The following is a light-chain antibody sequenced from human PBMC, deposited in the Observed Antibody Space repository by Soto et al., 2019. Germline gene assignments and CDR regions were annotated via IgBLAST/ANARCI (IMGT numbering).Light chain of an antibody. J-gene: IGKJ1*01. Sequence: EIVMTQSPATLSVSPGEIATLSCSASQSISSYLAWYQQKPGQAPRLLIYGASTRATDIPARFSGGGSGTEFTLTINSLQSEDVAVYYCHQVNDWPRGKFGQGTKVDIK. V-gene: IGKV3-15*01. CDR1: QSISSY. CDR2: GAS. CDR3: HQVNDWPRGK.